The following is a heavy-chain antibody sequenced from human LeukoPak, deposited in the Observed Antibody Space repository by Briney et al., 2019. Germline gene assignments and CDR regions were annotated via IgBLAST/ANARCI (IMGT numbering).Heavy chain of an antibody. J-gene: IGHJ4*02. CDR2: INPNSGGT. CDR1: GCTFTGYY. V-gene: IGHV1-2*02. Sequence: GASVKVSCKASGCTFTGYYMHWVRQAPGQGLEWMGWINPNSGGTNYAQKFQGRVTMTRDTSISTAYMELSRLRSDDTAVYYCARTVGYSSGWYYFDYWGQGTLVTVSS. D-gene: IGHD6-19*01. CDR3: ARTVGYSSGWYYFDY.